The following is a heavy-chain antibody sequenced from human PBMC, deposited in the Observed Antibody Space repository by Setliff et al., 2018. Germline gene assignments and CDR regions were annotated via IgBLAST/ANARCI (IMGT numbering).Heavy chain of an antibody. V-gene: IGHV3-23*01. Sequence: GGSLRLSCAASGFTFSTYSMSWVRQAPGKGLEWVSAISGDSVYIYYADSVKGRFTISRDNSKNTLYLQMRSLRAEDTAVYYCIRDTSGRDAFDIWGQGTMVTASS. CDR1: GFTFSTYS. CDR3: IRDTSGRDAFDI. CDR2: ISGDSVYI. D-gene: IGHD6-19*01. J-gene: IGHJ3*02.